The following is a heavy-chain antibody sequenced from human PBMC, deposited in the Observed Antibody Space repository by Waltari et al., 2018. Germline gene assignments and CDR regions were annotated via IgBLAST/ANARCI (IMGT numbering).Heavy chain of an antibody. CDR1: GGSISSGGSS. V-gene: IGHV4-30-2*01. CDR2: IYHSGST. Sequence: QVQLQESGPGLVKPSHTLSLTCTVPGGSISSGGSSWSWPRPHPGKGLEWIGYIYHSGSTYYNPSLKSRVTISVDRSKNQFSLKLSSVTAADTAVYYCARMLTYDYVWGSYLFDYWGQGTLVTVSS. CDR3: ARMLTYDYVWGSYLFDY. J-gene: IGHJ4*02. D-gene: IGHD3-16*02.